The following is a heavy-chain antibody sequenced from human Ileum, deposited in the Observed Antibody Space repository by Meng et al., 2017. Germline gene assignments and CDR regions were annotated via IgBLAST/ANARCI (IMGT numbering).Heavy chain of an antibody. CDR2: IHHSGTT. CDR1: GGSIRSSIW. J-gene: IGHJ4*02. V-gene: IGHV4-4*02. CDR3: ARGVVSGSHYNTY. Sequence: QVQLQESGTGLVKPSGTLSLTCAVSGGSIRSSIWWSWVRQPPEKGLEWIGEIHHSGTTNYSPSLKSRLTISVDKSKNQLSLKLQSVTAADTAVYFCARGVVSGSHYNTYWGQGILVTVSS. D-gene: IGHD3-10*01.